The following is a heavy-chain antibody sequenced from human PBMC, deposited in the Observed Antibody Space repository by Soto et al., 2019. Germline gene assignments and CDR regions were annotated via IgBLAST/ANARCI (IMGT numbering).Heavy chain of an antibody. J-gene: IGHJ6*02. CDR2: ISAYNGDT. Sequence: QVKLVQSGAEMKKPGASVKVSCKASGYIFTNFGISWVRQAPGQGLEWMGWISAYNGDTNYAQKLQGRVTVTRDTSTSTAYIELRSLTSDDTAVYYCAIEGNYRELYYYYGMDVWGQGTTVTVSS. CDR1: GYIFTNFG. D-gene: IGHD4-17*01. V-gene: IGHV1-18*01. CDR3: AIEGNYRELYYYYGMDV.